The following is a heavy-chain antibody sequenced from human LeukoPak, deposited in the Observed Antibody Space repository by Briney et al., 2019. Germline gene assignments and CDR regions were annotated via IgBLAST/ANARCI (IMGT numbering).Heavy chain of an antibody. CDR3: AKDEATSGGGLAS. V-gene: IGHV3-53*01. CDR1: GFSVSGTH. D-gene: IGHD3-16*01. J-gene: IGHJ4*02. CDR2: MYTGGTT. Sequence: PGGSLRLSCAASGFSVSGTHMSWVRQPPGKGREWVSAMYTGGTTYYADSVQGRFTIYRDNSKNTLYLQMNSLRAEDTAVYYCAKDEATSGGGLASWGQGTLVSVSS.